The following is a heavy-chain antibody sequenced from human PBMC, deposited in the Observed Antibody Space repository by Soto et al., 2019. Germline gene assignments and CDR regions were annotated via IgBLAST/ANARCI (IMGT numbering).Heavy chain of an antibody. CDR3: AKDLTRQLAYWLDT. CDR1: RFTFSSYA. V-gene: IGHV3-30-3*01. CDR2: ISHDGSEK. D-gene: IGHD6-6*01. Sequence: PGGSLRLSCTASRFTFSSYAMDWVRQAPGKGLEWVAVISHDGSEKYYGDSVKGRFTISRDNPKNTVYLQMNSLRPEDTAVYYCAKDLTRQLAYWLDTWGQGTQVTVSS. J-gene: IGHJ5*02.